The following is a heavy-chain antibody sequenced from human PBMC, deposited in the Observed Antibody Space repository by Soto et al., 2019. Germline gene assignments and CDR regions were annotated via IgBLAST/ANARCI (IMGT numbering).Heavy chain of an antibody. CDR1: GDSISNGFYS. V-gene: IGHV4-30-2*01. J-gene: IGHJ5*02. CDR2: IYHSGRT. Sequence: TLSLTCAVSGDSISNGFYSWSWIRQPPGRGLEWIGYIYHSGRTDYSPSLKSRVTISVDTSKNQFSLKLSSVTAADTAVYYCARELFGRSVWFDPWGQGTLVTVSS. D-gene: IGHD3-10*01. CDR3: ARELFGRSVWFDP.